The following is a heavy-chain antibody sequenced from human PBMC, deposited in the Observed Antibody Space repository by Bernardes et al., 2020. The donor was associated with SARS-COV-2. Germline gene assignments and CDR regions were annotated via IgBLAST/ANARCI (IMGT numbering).Heavy chain of an antibody. CDR3: TTVIR. V-gene: IGHV3-15*05. J-gene: IGHJ4*02. CDR1: GFPFSHAY. CDR2: IKSRADGGTT. Sequence: GGSLRLSCAASGFPFSHAYMSWVRQAPGKGLEWVGRIKSRADGGTTDYIAPVRGRFTISRDDSKNTVYLQLNSLRSEDTAVYYCTTVIRWGQGTLVTVSS.